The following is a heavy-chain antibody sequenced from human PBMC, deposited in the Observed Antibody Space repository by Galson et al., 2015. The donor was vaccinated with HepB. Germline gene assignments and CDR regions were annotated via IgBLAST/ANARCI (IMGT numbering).Heavy chain of an antibody. V-gene: IGHV1-2*02. D-gene: IGHD2-21*01. CDR3: AREMNGDFFDQ. CDR2: LNPNSGGV. Sequence: SVKVSCKASGYTFTHYFVHWVRQAPGQGLEWMGWLNPNSGGVYYAPRFQGRVTMTRDSSINTAYMELRSLRSDDTALYYCAREMNGDFFDQWGQGTLVTVSS. CDR1: GYTFTHYF. J-gene: IGHJ4*02.